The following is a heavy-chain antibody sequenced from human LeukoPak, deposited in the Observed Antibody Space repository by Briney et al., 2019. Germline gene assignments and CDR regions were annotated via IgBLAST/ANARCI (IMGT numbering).Heavy chain of an antibody. J-gene: IGHJ4*02. D-gene: IGHD3-3*01. CDR3: ARHPFPKYDFWSGYSTAYYFDY. CDR1: GGSISSYY. V-gene: IGHV4-59*08. Sequence: SETLSLTCTVSGGSISSYYWSWIRQPPGKGLEWIGYIYYSGSPNYNPSLKSRVTISVDTSKNQFSLKLSSVTAADTAVYYCARHPFPKYDFWSGYSTAYYFDYWGQGTLVTVSS. CDR2: IYYSGSP.